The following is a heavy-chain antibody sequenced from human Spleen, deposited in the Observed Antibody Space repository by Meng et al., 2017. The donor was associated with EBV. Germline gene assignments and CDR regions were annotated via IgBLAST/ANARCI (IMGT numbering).Heavy chain of an antibody. CDR1: GGSISGHY. Sequence: VQLRGPGPGLRKPSETLSLNCTVSGGSISGHYWSWIRQPPGKGLEWIGYIYYSGSTNYNPSFKSRVTISVDTSKNQFSLRLRSLTASDTAVYYCASDRGQNYYWGPGTLVTVSS. J-gene: IGHJ4*02. D-gene: IGHD3-10*01. CDR3: ASDRGQNYY. V-gene: IGHV4-59*11. CDR2: IYYSGST.